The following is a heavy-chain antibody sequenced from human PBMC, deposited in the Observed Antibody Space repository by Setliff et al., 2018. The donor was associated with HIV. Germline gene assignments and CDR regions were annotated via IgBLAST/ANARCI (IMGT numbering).Heavy chain of an antibody. CDR2: ISYDETTK. Sequence: GGSLRLSCAASGFIFNKFALHWVRQAPGKGLEWVAIISYDETTKLYADSVKGRFTISRDNSKNTLSLQLNSLTAEDSAVYYCAKAGGGILYFYYMDVWGKGTTVTVSS. CDR3: AKAGGGILYFYYMDV. V-gene: IGHV3-30-3*01. J-gene: IGHJ6*03. CDR1: GFIFNKFA. D-gene: IGHD2-15*01.